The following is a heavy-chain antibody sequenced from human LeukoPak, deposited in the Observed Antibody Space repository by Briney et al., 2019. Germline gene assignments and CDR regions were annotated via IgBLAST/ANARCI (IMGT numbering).Heavy chain of an antibody. V-gene: IGHV4-39*01. CDR2: IYYSGST. CDR3: ASLPLFYDSSGYYLGGFDY. J-gene: IGHJ4*02. Sequence: SETLSLTCTVSGGSISSSSYYWGWIRQPPGKGLEWIGSIYYSGSTYYNPSLKSRVTISVDTSKNQFSLKLSSVTAADTAVYYCASLPLFYDSSGYYLGGFDYWGQGTLVTVSS. D-gene: IGHD3-22*01. CDR1: GGSISSSSYY.